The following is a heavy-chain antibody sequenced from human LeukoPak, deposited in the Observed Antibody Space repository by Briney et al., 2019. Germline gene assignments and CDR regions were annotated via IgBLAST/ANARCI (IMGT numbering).Heavy chain of an antibody. CDR2: FDPEDGET. V-gene: IGHV1-24*01. D-gene: IGHD3-16*02. CDR1: GYTLTELS. CDR3: ATVGLRLGELSYTPFDY. Sequence: EASVKVSCKVSGYTLTELSMHWVRQAPGKGLEWMGGFDPEDGETIYAQKFQVRVTMTEDTSTDTAYMELSSVRSEDTAVYYCATVGLRLGELSYTPFDYWGQGTLVTVSS. J-gene: IGHJ4*02.